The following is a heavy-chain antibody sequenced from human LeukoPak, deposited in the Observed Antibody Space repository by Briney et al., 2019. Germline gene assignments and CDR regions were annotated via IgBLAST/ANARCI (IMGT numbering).Heavy chain of an antibody. V-gene: IGHV1-24*01. CDR1: GYNLTELS. J-gene: IGHJ3*02. Sequence: ASVTVSCTVSGYNLTELSMHWVRQAPGKGLEWMGGFDPEDGETIYAQKFQGRVTMTEDTSTDTAYMELSSLRSEDTAVYYCASVRGVAFDIWGQGTMVTVSS. D-gene: IGHD3-10*01. CDR3: ASVRGVAFDI. CDR2: FDPEDGET.